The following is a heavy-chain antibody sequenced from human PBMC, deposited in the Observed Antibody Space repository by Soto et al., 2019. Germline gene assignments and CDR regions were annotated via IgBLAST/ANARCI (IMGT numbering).Heavy chain of an antibody. V-gene: IGHV3-48*02. J-gene: IGHJ6*02. D-gene: IGHD3-22*01. CDR1: GFIFSDYS. Sequence: GGSLRLSCTPSGFIFSDYSMNWVRQAPGKGLEWISYITTTSSTMYYADSVKGRFTISRDNAKNSLYLQMNSLRDEDTAVYYCARDSSGRQYYGMDVWGQGTTVTVS. CDR2: ITTTSSTM. CDR3: ARDSSGRQYYGMDV.